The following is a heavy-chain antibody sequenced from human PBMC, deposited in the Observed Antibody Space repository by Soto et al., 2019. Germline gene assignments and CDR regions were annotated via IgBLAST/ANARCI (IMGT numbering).Heavy chain of an antibody. Sequence: QVQLVESGGGVVQPGRSLRLSCAASGFTFSSYGIHWVRQAPGKGLDWVAVISYDGRNKYYAESVKGRFTISRDNSRNTLYLQMNSLRAEDTAVYYCAKESAYRSGENDIWCQGTLVTVST. J-gene: IGHJ4*02. D-gene: IGHD6-25*01. CDR1: GFTFSSYG. V-gene: IGHV3-30*18. CDR2: ISYDGRNK. CDR3: AKESAYRSGENDI.